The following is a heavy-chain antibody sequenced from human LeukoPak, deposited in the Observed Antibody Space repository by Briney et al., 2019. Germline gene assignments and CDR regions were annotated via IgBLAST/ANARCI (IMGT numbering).Heavy chain of an antibody. J-gene: IGHJ5*02. D-gene: IGHD4-17*01. Sequence: GGSLRLSCAASGFTFRSYAMSWVRQAPGQGLDWVSSISASGSSTYYAESVKGRFTIYRDNSKNTVSLQMNSLRAEDTAIYYCATNYGDYVNWFDPWGQGTLVTVSS. CDR2: ISASGSST. CDR3: ATNYGDYVNWFDP. V-gene: IGHV3-23*01. CDR1: GFTFRSYA.